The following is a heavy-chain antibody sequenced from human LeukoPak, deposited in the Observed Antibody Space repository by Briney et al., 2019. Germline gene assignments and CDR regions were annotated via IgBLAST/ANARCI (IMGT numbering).Heavy chain of an antibody. CDR3: AAVGSSIY. Sequence: GGSLRLSCAVSGLTVSSNYMTWVRLPPGKGLEWVSVIYTGGTTYYADSVKGRFTISRDNSKNTLFLQMNSLRAEDTAVYYCAAVGSSIYWGQGTLVTVSS. D-gene: IGHD2-2*01. CDR2: IYTGGTT. J-gene: IGHJ4*02. V-gene: IGHV3-53*01. CDR1: GLTVSSNY.